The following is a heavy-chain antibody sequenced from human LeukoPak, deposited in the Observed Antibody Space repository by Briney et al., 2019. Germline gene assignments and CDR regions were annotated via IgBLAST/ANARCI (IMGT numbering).Heavy chain of an antibody. D-gene: IGHD2-8*01. CDR3: ARDPPAVLIDTYG. J-gene: IGHJ4*02. CDR2: VYSGGST. Sequence: GGPLRLSCTASGFIVTNNYINWVRQAPGKGLEWVSLVYSGGSTYYADSVKGRFTISRDNSKNMVYLQMNSLRAEDTAMYYCARDPPAVLIDTYGWGQGTLVTVSS. V-gene: IGHV3-66*01. CDR1: GFIVTNNY.